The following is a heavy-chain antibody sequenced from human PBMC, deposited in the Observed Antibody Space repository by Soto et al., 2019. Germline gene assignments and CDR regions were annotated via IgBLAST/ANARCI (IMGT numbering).Heavy chain of an antibody. CDR1: GGTFSSYA. J-gene: IGHJ6*02. V-gene: IGHV1-69*13. Sequence: ASVKVSCKASGGTFSSYAISWVRQAPGQGLEWMGGIIPIFGTANYAQKFQGRVTITADESTSTAYMELSSLRSEDTAVYYFARGGDDYDSGYYYYGMDVWGQGTTVTVSS. CDR2: IIPIFGTA. D-gene: IGHD5-12*01. CDR3: ARGGDDYDSGYYYYGMDV.